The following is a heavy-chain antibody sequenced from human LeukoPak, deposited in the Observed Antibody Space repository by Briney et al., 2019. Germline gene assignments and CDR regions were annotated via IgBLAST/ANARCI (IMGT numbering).Heavy chain of an antibody. CDR1: GFTFINAW. CDR2: IKRKTDAGTT. CDR3: TRDSGNDY. D-gene: IGHD3-10*01. V-gene: IGHV3-15*01. Sequence: PGGSLRLSCAASGFTFINAWMSWVRQAPGKGLEWVGHIKRKTDAGTTDYAASVKGRFTISRDDSKSIAYLQMNSLKTEDTAVYYCTRDSGNDYWGQGTLVTVSS. J-gene: IGHJ4*02.